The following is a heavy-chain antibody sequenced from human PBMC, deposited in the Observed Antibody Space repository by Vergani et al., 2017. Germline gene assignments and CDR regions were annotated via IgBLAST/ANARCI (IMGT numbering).Heavy chain of an antibody. V-gene: IGHV5-51*01. Sequence: EVQLVQSGAEVKKPGESLKISCKGSGYSFTSHWIGWVRQMPGKGLEWMGIIDPGDSDTRYSPSFQGQAIMSLDKSITTAYLQWRSLKASDTAIYYCTRHVPCGDGACLHFDHWGQGTQVTVSS. D-gene: IGHD2-21*01. CDR3: TRHVPCGDGACLHFDH. J-gene: IGHJ4*02. CDR1: GYSFTSHW. CDR2: IDPGDSDT.